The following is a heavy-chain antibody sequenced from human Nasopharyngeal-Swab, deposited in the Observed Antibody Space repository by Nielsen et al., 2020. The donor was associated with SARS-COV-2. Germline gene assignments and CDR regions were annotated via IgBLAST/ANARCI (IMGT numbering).Heavy chain of an antibody. CDR2: IYYSGST. Sequence: SETLSLTCNVSGGSISSYYWSWIRQPPGKGLEWIGYIYYSGSTNYNPSLKSRVTISVDTSKNQFSLKLSSVTAADTAVYYCASLAGTMVRGVIPHRYYYYGMDVWGQGTTVTVSS. D-gene: IGHD3-10*01. CDR3: ASLAGTMVRGVIPHRYYYYGMDV. V-gene: IGHV4-59*01. CDR1: GGSISSYY. J-gene: IGHJ6*02.